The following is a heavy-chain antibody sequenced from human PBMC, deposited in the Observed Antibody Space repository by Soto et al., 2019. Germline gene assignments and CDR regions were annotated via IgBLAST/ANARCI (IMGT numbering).Heavy chain of an antibody. J-gene: IGHJ4*02. V-gene: IGHV1-8*01. CDR3: ARGLRGYCSSTSCQYYFDY. D-gene: IGHD2-2*01. CDR1: GYTFTSYD. CDR2: MNPNSGNT. Sequence: ASVKVSCKASGYTFTSYDINWVRQATGQGLEWMGWMNPNSGNTGYAQKFQGRVTMTRNTSISTAYMELSSLRSEDTAVYYCARGLRGYCSSTSCQYYFDYWGQGTLVTVSS.